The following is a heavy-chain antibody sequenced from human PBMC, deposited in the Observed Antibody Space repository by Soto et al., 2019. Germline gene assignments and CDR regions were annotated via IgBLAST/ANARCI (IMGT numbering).Heavy chain of an antibody. Sequence: QVQLVQSGAEVKKPGSSVKVSCKASGGTFSSYAISWVRQAPGQGLEWMGGIIPIFGTANYAQKFQGRVTITADESTSTAYMERSSLRSEDTAVYYCARARPRLEHYDSSGYFYYWGQGTLVTVSS. CDR2: IIPIFGTA. J-gene: IGHJ4*02. CDR1: GGTFSSYA. CDR3: ARARPRLEHYDSSGYFYY. D-gene: IGHD3-22*01. V-gene: IGHV1-69*01.